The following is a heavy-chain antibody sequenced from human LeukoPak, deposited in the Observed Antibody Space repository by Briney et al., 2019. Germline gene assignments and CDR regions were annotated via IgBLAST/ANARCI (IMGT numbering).Heavy chain of an antibody. CDR1: GGSFSGYY. V-gene: IGHV4-34*01. Sequence: PSETLSLTCAVYGGSFSGYYWSWIRQPPGKGLEWIGEINHSGSTNYNPSLKSRVTISVDTSKNQFSLKLSSVTAADTAVYYCARGIREVDVWGKGTTVTVSS. CDR3: ARGIREVDV. CDR2: INHSGST. D-gene: IGHD1-26*01. J-gene: IGHJ6*04.